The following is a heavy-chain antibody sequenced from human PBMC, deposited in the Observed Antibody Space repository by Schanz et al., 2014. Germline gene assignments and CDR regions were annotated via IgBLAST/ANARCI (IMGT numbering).Heavy chain of an antibody. CDR2: ISSSSSYI. CDR3: ARPRFDYGEVDY. CDR1: GFTFSSYA. Sequence: ESGGGVVQPGGSLRLSCAASGFTFSSYAMSWVRQAPGKGLEWVSSISSSSSYIYYADSVKGRFTISRDNAKNSLYLQMNSLRAEDTAVYYCARPRFDYGEVDYWGQGTLVTVSS. V-gene: IGHV3-21*01. J-gene: IGHJ4*02. D-gene: IGHD4-17*01.